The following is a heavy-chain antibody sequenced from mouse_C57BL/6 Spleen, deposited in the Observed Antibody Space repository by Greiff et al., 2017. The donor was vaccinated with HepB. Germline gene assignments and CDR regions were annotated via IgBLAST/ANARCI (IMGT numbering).Heavy chain of an antibody. CDR1: GYSFTDYN. CDR3: ARSRGTHGYDRYFDV. V-gene: IGHV1-39*01. J-gene: IGHJ1*03. Sequence: EVQLQQSGPELVKPGASVKISCKASGYSFTDYNMNWVKQSNGKSLEWIGVINPNYGTTRYNQKFKGKATLTVDQSSSTAYMQRNSLTSEDSAVYYCARSRGTHGYDRYFDVWGTGTTVTVSS. CDR2: INPNYGTT. D-gene: IGHD2-2*01.